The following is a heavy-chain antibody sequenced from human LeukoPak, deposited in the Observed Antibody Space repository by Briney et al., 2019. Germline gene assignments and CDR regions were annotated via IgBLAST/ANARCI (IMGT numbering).Heavy chain of an antibody. CDR3: ARRLGVRLSEDY. D-gene: IGHD3-16*01. Sequence: PGRSLRLSCATSGFTFSSYAMSWVRQAPGKGLEWVSAISGSGGSTYYADSVKGRFTISRDNSKNTLYLQMNSLRAEDTAIYYCARRLGVRLSEDYWGQGTLVTVSS. V-gene: IGHV3-23*01. CDR2: ISGSGGST. J-gene: IGHJ4*02. CDR1: GFTFSSYA.